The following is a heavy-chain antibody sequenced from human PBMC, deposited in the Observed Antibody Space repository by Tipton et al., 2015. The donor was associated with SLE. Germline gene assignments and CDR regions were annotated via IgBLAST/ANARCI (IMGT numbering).Heavy chain of an antibody. CDR3: ARGGLTGGYYSDY. CDR2: INHSGST. Sequence: TLSLTCAVYGGSFSGYYWTWIRQPPGKGLEWIGEINHSGSTNYNPSLKSRVTISVDTSKNQFSLKLSSVTAADTAVYYCARGGLTGGYYSDYWGQGTLVTVSS. J-gene: IGHJ4*02. CDR1: GGSFSGYY. D-gene: IGHD7-27*01. V-gene: IGHV4-34*01.